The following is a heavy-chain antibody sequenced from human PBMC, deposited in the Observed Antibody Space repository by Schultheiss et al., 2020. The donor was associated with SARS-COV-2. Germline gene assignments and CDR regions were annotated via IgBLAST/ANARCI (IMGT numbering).Heavy chain of an antibody. J-gene: IGHJ5*02. CDR1: GFTFSSYE. CDR3: ARGLGDDSSGYYHPDNWFDP. V-gene: IGHV3-48*03. Sequence: GGSLRLSCAASGFTFSSYEMNWVRQAPGKGLEWVSYISSSGSTIYYADSVKGRFTISRDNAKNSLYLQMNSLRAEDTAVYYCARGLGDDSSGYYHPDNWFDPWGQGTLVTVSS. CDR2: ISSSGSTI. D-gene: IGHD3-22*01.